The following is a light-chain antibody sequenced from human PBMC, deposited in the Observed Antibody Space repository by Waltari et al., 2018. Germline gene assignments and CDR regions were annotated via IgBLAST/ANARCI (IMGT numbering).Light chain of an antibody. Sequence: QSALTQPASVSGSPGQSITISCPGTSSDVGGYNYVSWYQQHPGKAPKLMIYDVSNRPSGVSNRFSGSKSGNTASLTISGLQAEDEADYYCSSYTSSSTYVFGTETKVTVL. CDR1: SSDVGGYNY. V-gene: IGLV2-14*01. J-gene: IGLJ1*01. CDR2: DVS. CDR3: SSYTSSSTYV.